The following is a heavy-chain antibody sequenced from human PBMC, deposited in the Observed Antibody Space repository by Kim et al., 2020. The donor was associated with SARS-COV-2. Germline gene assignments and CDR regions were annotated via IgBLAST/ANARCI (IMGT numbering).Heavy chain of an antibody. Sequence: SSRSFQGHVAISADKSISTAYLQWTSLKASDTAMYYCARQDYGGNSCVDYWGQGTLVTVSS. J-gene: IGHJ4*02. V-gene: IGHV5-10-1*01. D-gene: IGHD4-17*01. CDR3: ARQDYGGNSCVDY.